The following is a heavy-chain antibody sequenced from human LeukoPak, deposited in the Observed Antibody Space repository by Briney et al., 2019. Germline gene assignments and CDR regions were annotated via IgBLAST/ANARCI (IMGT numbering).Heavy chain of an antibody. D-gene: IGHD6-19*01. CDR2: INHSGST. CDR3: ARGDIAVAEGDFDY. Sequence: SETLSLTCAVYGGSFSGYYWSWIRQPPGKGLEWIGEINHSGSTNYNPSLKSRVTISVDTSKNQFSLKLSSVTAADTAVYYCARGDIAVAEGDFDYWGQGTLVTVSS. J-gene: IGHJ4*02. V-gene: IGHV4-34*01. CDR1: GGSFSGYY.